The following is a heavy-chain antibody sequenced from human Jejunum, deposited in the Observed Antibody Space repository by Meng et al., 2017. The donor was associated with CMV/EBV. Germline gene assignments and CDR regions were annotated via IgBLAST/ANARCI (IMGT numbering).Heavy chain of an antibody. V-gene: IGHV3-72*01. J-gene: IGHJ6*02. Sequence: GFIFSDSYMEWVRQAPGKGLEWVGRITNKPNIYATQYAASVKGRFTISRDDSRNSLYLQMSRLRIEDSAVYFCTSGSGSYFGMDVWGRGTTVTVSS. D-gene: IGHD3-10*01. CDR1: GFIFSDSY. CDR2: ITNKPNIYAT. CDR3: TSGSGSYFGMDV.